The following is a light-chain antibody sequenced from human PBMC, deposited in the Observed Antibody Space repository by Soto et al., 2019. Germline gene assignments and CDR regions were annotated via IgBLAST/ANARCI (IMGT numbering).Light chain of an antibody. Sequence: QSALTQPASVSGSPGQSISISCTGTTSDVGGYHYVSWYQQHPGKAPKLMIYEVSNRPSGVSNRFSGSKSGNTASLTISGLQAEDEADYYCSSYTSSSSGYVFGTGTKLTVL. CDR1: TSDVGGYHY. CDR2: EVS. CDR3: SSYTSSSSGYV. V-gene: IGLV2-14*01. J-gene: IGLJ1*01.